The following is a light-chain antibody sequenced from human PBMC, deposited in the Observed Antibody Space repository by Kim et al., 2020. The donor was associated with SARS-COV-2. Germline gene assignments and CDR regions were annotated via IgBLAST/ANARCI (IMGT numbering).Light chain of an antibody. V-gene: IGKV3-15*01. CDR3: EQYNYWYT. Sequence: LSRAPGERATLSCRASQNVSHHLAWYQHKPGQAPRLLIYDITIRAAGVPARFSGSGSETEFTLTISSLQSEDFAIYYCEQYNYWYTFGQGTKLEI. CDR2: DIT. J-gene: IGKJ2*01. CDR1: QNVSHH.